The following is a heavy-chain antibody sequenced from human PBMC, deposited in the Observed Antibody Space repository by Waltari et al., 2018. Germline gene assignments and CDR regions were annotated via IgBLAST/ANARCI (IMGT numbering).Heavy chain of an antibody. CDR2: INHSGST. CDR1: GGSFSGYY. CDR3: ARGGKGFWSGYLDYYFDY. D-gene: IGHD3-3*01. V-gene: IGHV4-34*01. J-gene: IGHJ4*02. Sequence: QVQLQQWGAGLLKPSETLSLTCAVYGGSFSGYYWSWIRQPPGKGLEWIGEINHSGSTNYNPSLKSRVTISVDTSKNQFSLKLSSVTAADTAVYYCARGGKGFWSGYLDYYFDYWGQGTLVTVSS.